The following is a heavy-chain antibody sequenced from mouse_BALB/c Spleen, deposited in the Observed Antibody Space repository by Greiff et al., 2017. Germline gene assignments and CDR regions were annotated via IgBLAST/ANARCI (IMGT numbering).Heavy chain of an antibody. CDR1: GFTFSSYT. Sequence: EVMLVESGGGLVKPGGSLKLSCAASGFTFSSYTMSWVRQTPEKRLEWVATISSGGGNTYYPDSVKGRFTISRDNAKNNLYLQMSSLRSEDTALYYCARYGDGYRYFDVWGAGTTVTVSS. CDR2: ISSGGGNT. CDR3: ARYGDGYRYFDV. V-gene: IGHV5-9*03. D-gene: IGHD2-3*01. J-gene: IGHJ1*01.